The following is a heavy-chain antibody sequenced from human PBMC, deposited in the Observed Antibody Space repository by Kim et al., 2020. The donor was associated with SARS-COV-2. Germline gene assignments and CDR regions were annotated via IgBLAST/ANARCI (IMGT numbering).Heavy chain of an antibody. CDR1: GYTFTSYG. V-gene: IGHV1-18*01. D-gene: IGHD3-16*01. CDR2: ISAYNGNT. CDR3: ARTPYDYIWGTKTYYFDY. J-gene: IGHJ4*02. Sequence: ASVKVSCKASGYTFTSYGISWVRQAPGQGLEWMGWISAYNGNTNYAQKLQGRVTMTTDTSTSTAYMELRSLRSDDTAVYYCARTPYDYIWGTKTYYFDYWGQGTLVTVSS.